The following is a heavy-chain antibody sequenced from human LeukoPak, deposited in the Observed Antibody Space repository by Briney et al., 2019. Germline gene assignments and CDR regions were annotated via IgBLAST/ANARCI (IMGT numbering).Heavy chain of an antibody. CDR2: ISSSSSYK. CDR3: ARSAAGTYY. D-gene: IGHD1-1*01. J-gene: IGHJ4*02. Sequence: GSLRLSCAASGFIFSSYVMSWVRQAPGKGLEWFSSISSSSSYKYYTDSVKGRFTISRDNAKNSLYLQMNSLRAEDTAVYYCARSAAGTYYWGQGTLVTVSS. V-gene: IGHV3-21*01. CDR1: GFIFSSYV.